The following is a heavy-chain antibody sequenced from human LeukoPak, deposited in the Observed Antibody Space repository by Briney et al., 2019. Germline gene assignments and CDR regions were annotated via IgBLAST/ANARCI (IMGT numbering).Heavy chain of an antibody. J-gene: IGHJ4*02. V-gene: IGHV3-21*01. CDR3: ARDQNPVPFDY. CDR2: ISSSSSYI. D-gene: IGHD4-17*01. CDR1: GFTFSSYS. Sequence: GGSLRLSCAASGFTFSSYSMNWVRQAPGKGLEWVSSISSSSSYIYYADSVKGRLTISRDNAKNSLYLQMNSLRAEDTAVYYCARDQNPVPFDYWGQGTLVTVPS.